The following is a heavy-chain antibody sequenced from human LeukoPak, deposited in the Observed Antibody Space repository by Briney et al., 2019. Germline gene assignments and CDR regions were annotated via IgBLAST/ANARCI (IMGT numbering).Heavy chain of an antibody. Sequence: GGSLRLSCAASGFTFSDYYMSWIRQAPGKGLEWVSYISSSSSYTNYADSVKGRFTISRDNAKNSLYLQMNGLRAEDTAVYYCARDLSSGWYGSDYWGQGTLVTVSS. J-gene: IGHJ4*02. D-gene: IGHD6-19*01. CDR3: ARDLSSGWYGSDY. CDR2: ISSSSSYT. CDR1: GFTFSDYY. V-gene: IGHV3-11*06.